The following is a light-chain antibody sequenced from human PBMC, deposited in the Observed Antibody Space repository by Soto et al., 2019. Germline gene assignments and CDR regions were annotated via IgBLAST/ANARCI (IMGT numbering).Light chain of an antibody. Sequence: DIVMTQSPLSLPVTPGEPASISCRSSQSLLHSNGYNYLDWYLQKPGQSPQLLIYLGSNRASGVPDRFSGSGSCTDVTLKISRVEAEDVGVYYCMQALQTPYTFGQGTKLEIK. CDR2: LGS. CDR3: MQALQTPYT. CDR1: QSLLHSNGYNY. V-gene: IGKV2-28*01. J-gene: IGKJ2*01.